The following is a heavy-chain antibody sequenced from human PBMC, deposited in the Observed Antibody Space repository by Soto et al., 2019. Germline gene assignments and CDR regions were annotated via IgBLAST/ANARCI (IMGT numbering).Heavy chain of an antibody. V-gene: IGHV5-10-1*01. CDR3: ARRGYGGYGGGDAFDI. Sequence: PGESLKISCKGSGYSFTSYWISWVRQMPGKGLEWMGRIDPSDSYTNYSPSFQGHVTISADKSVSTAYLQWSSLKASDTAMYYCARRGYGGYGGGDAFDIWGQGTMVTSSS. CDR2: IDPSDSYT. D-gene: IGHD5-12*01. J-gene: IGHJ3*02. CDR1: GYSFTSYW.